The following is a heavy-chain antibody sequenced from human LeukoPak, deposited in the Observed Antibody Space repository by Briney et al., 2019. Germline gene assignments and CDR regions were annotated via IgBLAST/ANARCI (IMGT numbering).Heavy chain of an antibody. CDR3: ARHGGYSGFYYMDV. J-gene: IGHJ6*03. D-gene: IGHD5-12*01. CDR2: IYYGGST. Sequence: SETLSLTCTVSGGSISSYYWSWIRQPPGRGLEWIGYIYYGGSTNYNPSLKSRVTISVDTSKNQFSLKLSSVTAPDTAVFYCARHGGYSGFYYMDVWGKGTTVTISS. CDR1: GGSISSYY. V-gene: IGHV4-59*08.